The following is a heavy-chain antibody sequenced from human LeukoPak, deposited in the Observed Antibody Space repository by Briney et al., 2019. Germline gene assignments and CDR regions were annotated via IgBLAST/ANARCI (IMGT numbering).Heavy chain of an antibody. V-gene: IGHV1-2*02. J-gene: IGHJ4*02. CDR2: INPDSGGT. CDR1: GYTFTDYY. Sequence: WASVKVSRKASGYTFTDYYIHWVRQAPGQGLEWMGWINPDSGGTKYAQKFQGRVTMTRDTSISTAYMVLSTLRSDDTAVYYCARDRLAAAGTGGWGQGTLVIVSS. D-gene: IGHD6-13*01. CDR3: ARDRLAAAGTGG.